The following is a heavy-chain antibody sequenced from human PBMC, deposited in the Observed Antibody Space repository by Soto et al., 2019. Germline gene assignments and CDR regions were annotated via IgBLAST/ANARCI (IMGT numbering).Heavy chain of an antibody. CDR2: MNPNSGNT. J-gene: IGHJ4*02. Sequence: ASVKVSCKASGYTFTSYDINWVRQATGQGLEWMGWMNPNSGNTGYAQKFQGRVTMTRNTSISTAYMELSSLRSEDTAVYYCARDLRRNWNYVPYYFDYWGQGTLVTISS. CDR3: ARDLRRNWNYVPYYFDY. V-gene: IGHV1-8*01. CDR1: GYTFTSYD. D-gene: IGHD1-7*01.